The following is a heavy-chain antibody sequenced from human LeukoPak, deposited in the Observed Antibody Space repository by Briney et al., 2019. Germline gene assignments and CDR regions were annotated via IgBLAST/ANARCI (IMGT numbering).Heavy chain of an antibody. D-gene: IGHD6-19*01. Sequence: ASVKVSCKASGYTFISYGISWVRQAPGQGLEWMGWITTYNDNTDYAQKLQGRVTMTTDTSTSTAYMELRSLRSDDTAVYYCARVWGSGWPLHYYYYGMDVWGQGTTVTVSS. V-gene: IGHV1-18*01. J-gene: IGHJ6*02. CDR3: ARVWGSGWPLHYYYYGMDV. CDR1: GYTFISYG. CDR2: ITTYNDNT.